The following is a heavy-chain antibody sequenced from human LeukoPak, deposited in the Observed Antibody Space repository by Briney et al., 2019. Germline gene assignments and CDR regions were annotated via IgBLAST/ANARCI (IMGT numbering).Heavy chain of an antibody. CDR3: AREPLRCSYDKCFVKFYFDY. CDR1: GYTFLSHY. CDR2: INTSGGTK. V-gene: IGHV1-46*01. D-gene: IGHD3-10*01. J-gene: IGHJ4*02. Sequence: ASVTVSCKASGYTFLSHYLHWVRQARGQGGEWMGMINTSGGTKNYARKFQGRVTMTRDTSTSTVYMELNSLTSEDTAVFYCAREPLRCSYDKCFVKFYFDYWGQGTLVTVSS.